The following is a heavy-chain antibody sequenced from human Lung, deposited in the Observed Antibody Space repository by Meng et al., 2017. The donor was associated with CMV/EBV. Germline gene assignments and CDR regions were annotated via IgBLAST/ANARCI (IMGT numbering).Heavy chain of an antibody. D-gene: IGHD6-13*01. CDR3: ARVPQNIAAAGISAFDI. V-gene: IGHV4-61*01. J-gene: IGHJ3*02. Sequence: SETLSPTCTVSGGSVSSGSFYWSWIRQPPGEGLEWIGFVYYSGSTNYNPALKSRVTMSIDTSKDQFSLKLSSVTAADTAMYYCARVPQNIAAAGISAFDIWGQGXMVTVSS. CDR2: VYYSGST. CDR1: GGSVSSGSFY.